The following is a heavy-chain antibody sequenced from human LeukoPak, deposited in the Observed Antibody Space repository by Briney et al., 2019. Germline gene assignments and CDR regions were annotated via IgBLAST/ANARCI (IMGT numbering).Heavy chain of an antibody. J-gene: IGHJ6*03. CDR2: INPNSGGT. D-gene: IGHD3-9*01. Sequence: ASVKVSCKASGYTFTGYYMHWVRQAPGQGLEWMGWINPNSGGTNYAQKFQGRVTMTRDTSISTAYMELSRLRSDDTAVYYCARVILVTYYYYYYMDVWGKGTTVTVSS. V-gene: IGHV1-2*02. CDR3: ARVILVTYYYYYYMDV. CDR1: GYTFTGYY.